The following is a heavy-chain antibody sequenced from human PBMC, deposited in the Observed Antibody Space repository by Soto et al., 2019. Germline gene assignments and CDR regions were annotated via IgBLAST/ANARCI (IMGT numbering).Heavy chain of an antibody. CDR2: ISYDGSNK. Sequence: QVQLVESGGGVVQPGRSLRLSCAASGFSFSSYSIHWVRQAPGKGLEWVAVISYDGSNKYYADSVQGRFTISRDSSKNTLYLQMNSLRVEDTAVYYCARELAVAGIAMFDPWGQGTLVTVSS. CDR3: ARELAVAGIAMFDP. CDR1: GFSFSSYS. D-gene: IGHD6-19*01. V-gene: IGHV3-30*04. J-gene: IGHJ5*02.